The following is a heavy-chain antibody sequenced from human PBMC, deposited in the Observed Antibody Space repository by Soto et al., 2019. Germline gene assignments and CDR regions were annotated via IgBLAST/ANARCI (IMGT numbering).Heavy chain of an antibody. CDR1: GGTFSCYA. J-gene: IGHJ4*02. Sequence: GAPVKVSCRASGGTFSCYAISWVRQAPGQGLEWMGGIIPIFGTANYAQKFQGRVTITADESTSTAYMELSSLRSEDTAVYYCARAYYDYVWGSYYWGQGTLVTVSS. CDR2: IIPIFGTA. CDR3: ARAYYDYVWGSYY. V-gene: IGHV1-69*13. D-gene: IGHD3-16*01.